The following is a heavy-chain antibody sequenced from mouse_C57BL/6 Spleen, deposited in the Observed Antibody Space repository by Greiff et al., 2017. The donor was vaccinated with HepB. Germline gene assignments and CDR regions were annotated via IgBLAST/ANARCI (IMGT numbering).Heavy chain of an antibody. V-gene: IGHV1-7*01. CDR3: ARSMITTEYYFDY. J-gene: IGHJ2*01. CDR1: GYTFTSYW. CDR2: INPSSGYT. Sequence: VQLQQSGAELAKPGASVKLSCKASGYTFTSYWMHWVKQRPGQGLEWIGYINPSSGYTKYNQKFKDKATLTADKSSSTAYMQLSSLTYEDSAVYYCARSMITTEYYFDYWGQGATLTVSS. D-gene: IGHD2-4*01.